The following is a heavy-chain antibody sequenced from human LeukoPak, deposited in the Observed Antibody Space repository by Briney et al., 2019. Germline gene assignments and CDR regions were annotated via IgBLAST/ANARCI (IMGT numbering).Heavy chain of an antibody. D-gene: IGHD4-17*01. Sequence: PAGSLRLSCAASGFAFSTYGIHWVRQAPGKGLEWVATIRQDGSQKYYVDSVKGRFTISRDNAKNSLYLQMNSLRAEDTAVYYCARESGSVTSEVDFDYWGQGTLVTVSS. CDR3: ARESGSVTSEVDFDY. CDR2: IRQDGSQK. CDR1: GFAFSTYG. J-gene: IGHJ4*02. V-gene: IGHV3-7*01.